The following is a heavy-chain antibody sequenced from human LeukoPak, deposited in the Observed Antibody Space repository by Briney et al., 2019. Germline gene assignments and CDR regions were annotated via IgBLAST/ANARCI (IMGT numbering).Heavy chain of an antibody. CDR1: GGSISTYY. D-gene: IGHD3-10*01. V-gene: IGHV4-59*12. Sequence: PSETLSLTCIVSGGSISTYYWNWIRQPPGKGLEWIGYIYYTGSTNYNPSLRSRVTISVDKSKNQFSLKLSSVTAADTAVYYCASSLDSYGSGGAFDIWGQGTMVTVSS. CDR2: IYYTGST. CDR3: ASSLDSYGSGGAFDI. J-gene: IGHJ3*02.